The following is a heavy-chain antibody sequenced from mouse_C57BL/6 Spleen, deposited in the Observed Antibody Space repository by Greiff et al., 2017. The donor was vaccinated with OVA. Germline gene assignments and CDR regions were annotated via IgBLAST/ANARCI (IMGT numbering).Heavy chain of an antibody. J-gene: IGHJ4*01. CDR2: IYPGDGDT. V-gene: IGHV1-82*01. Sequence: VQGVESGPELVKPGASVKISCKASGYAFSSSWMNWVKQRPGKGLEWIGRIYPGDGDTNYNGKFKGKATLTADKSSSTAYMQLSSLTSEDSAVYFCARNGGAMDYWGQGTSVTVSS. CDR1: GYAFSSSW. CDR3: ARNGGAMDY.